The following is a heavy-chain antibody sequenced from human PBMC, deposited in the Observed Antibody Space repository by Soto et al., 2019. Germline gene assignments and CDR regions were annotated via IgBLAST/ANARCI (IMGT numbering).Heavy chain of an antibody. CDR3: AGGGSSGGWFFEV. Sequence: QVQLVQSGAEVKKPGSSVKVSCKASGGTFSSPTISWVRQAPGQGLEWMGGVSPIFGTTYYAQKFQGRLTITADASSGTDDMELSSMKSEDTAVYYCAGGGSSGGWFFEVWGRGTLVTVSS. CDR2: VSPIFGTT. D-gene: IGHD1-26*01. CDR1: GGTFSSPT. J-gene: IGHJ2*01. V-gene: IGHV1-69*01.